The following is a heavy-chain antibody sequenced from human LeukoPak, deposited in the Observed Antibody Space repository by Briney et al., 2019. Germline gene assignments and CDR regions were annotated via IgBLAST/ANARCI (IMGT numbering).Heavy chain of an antibody. CDR2: IKEAGSEK. CDR3: GGSMVRGDYYYGMDV. J-gene: IGHJ6*02. CDR1: GFTFSNYW. D-gene: IGHD3-10*01. V-gene: IGHV3-7*01. Sequence: GGSLRLSCAASGFTFSNYWMSWVRQAPGKGLEFMANIKEAGSEKYYVDSVKGRFTISRDNDKNLVHLQMNSLRAEDTAVYYCGGSMVRGDYYYGMDVWGQGTTVTVSS.